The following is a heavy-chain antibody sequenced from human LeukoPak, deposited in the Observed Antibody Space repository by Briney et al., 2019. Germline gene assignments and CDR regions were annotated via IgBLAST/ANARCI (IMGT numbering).Heavy chain of an antibody. D-gene: IGHD2/OR15-2a*01. CDR2: IYPGDSDT. CDR3: ARLGYCTTSTCPGMDF. Sequence: GESLKISCKASGYMFNNNWIGWVRQMPGKGLEWMGVIYPGDSDTRYSPSFQGQVTISADKSISTACLQWSSLKASDTAMYYCARLGYCTTSTCPGMDFWGQGTTVTVSS. V-gene: IGHV5-51*01. J-gene: IGHJ6*02. CDR1: GYMFNNNW.